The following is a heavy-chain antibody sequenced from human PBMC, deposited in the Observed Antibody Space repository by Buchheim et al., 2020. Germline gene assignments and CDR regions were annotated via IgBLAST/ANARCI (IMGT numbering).Heavy chain of an antibody. D-gene: IGHD1-7*01. J-gene: IGHJ4*02. Sequence: EVQLVESGGGLVQPGGSLRLSCAASGFTFSGYWMHWVRQGPGEGLVWVSGINDDGTRTNYADSVKGRFTISRDNAKQTLYSQMNSLRADDAALYYCARGGIRGTLGRHFDYWGQGTL. CDR3: ARGGIRGTLGRHFDY. CDR1: GFTFSGYW. CDR2: INDDGTRT. V-gene: IGHV3-74*01.